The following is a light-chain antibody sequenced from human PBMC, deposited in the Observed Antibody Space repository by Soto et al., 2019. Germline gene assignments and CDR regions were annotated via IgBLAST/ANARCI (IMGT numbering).Light chain of an antibody. Sequence: QSVLTQPPSASGSPGQSGSISCSEVGSGFRGRNSVSWYQQHPGKAPRLSIYEVSKRPSGIPDRFSGSKSGNTASLTVYGLQAEDEADYYCTWNEGTNTFVFGSGTKLTVL. CDR2: EVS. CDR1: GSGFRGRNS. V-gene: IGLV2-8*01. J-gene: IGLJ1*01. CDR3: TWNEGTNTFV.